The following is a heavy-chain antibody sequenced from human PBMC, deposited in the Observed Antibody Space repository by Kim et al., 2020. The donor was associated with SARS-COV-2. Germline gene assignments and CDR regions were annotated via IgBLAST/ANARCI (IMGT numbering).Heavy chain of an antibody. D-gene: IGHD3-10*01. CDR3: TSVLLWFGELSQPYDY. CDR1: GFTFGDYA. V-gene: IGHV3-49*03. CDR2: IRSKAYGGTT. J-gene: IGHJ4*02. Sequence: GGSLRLSCTASGFTFGDYAMSWFRQAPGKGLEWVGFIRSKAYGGTTEYAASVKGRFTISRDDSKSIAYLQMNSLKTEDTAVYYCTSVLLWFGELSQPYDYWGQGTLVTVSS.